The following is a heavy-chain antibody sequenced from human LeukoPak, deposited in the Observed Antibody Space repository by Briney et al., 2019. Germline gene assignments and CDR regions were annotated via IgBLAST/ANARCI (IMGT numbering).Heavy chain of an antibody. J-gene: IGHJ4*02. CDR1: GFTFSSYS. D-gene: IGHD6-13*01. V-gene: IGHV3-21*01. Sequence: GGSLRLSCAASGFTFSSYSMNWVRQAPGKGLEWVSSISSSSSYIYYADSVKGRFTIFRDNAKNSLYLQMNSLRAEDTAVYYCASAGYSSSWYQVYWGQGTLVTVSS. CDR3: ASAGYSSSWYQVY. CDR2: ISSSSSYI.